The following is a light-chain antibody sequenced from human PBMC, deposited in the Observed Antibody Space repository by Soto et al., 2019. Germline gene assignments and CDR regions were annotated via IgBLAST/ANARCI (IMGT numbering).Light chain of an antibody. J-gene: IGLJ1*01. Sequence: QSVLTQPPSASGTPGQRVTISCSGSSSNIGSNTVNWYQQLPGTAPKLLIYSNNQRPSGVPDRFCGSKSGTSASLAISGFQSADEDDYYCAARADSLSGPSVFGAGTKVTVL. CDR3: AARADSLSGPSV. CDR2: SNN. V-gene: IGLV1-44*01. CDR1: SSNIGSNT.